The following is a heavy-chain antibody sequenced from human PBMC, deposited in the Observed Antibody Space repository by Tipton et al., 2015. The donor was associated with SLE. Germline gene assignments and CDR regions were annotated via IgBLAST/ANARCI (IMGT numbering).Heavy chain of an antibody. J-gene: IGHJ4*02. V-gene: IGHV4-4*07. CDR1: GGSISSYY. D-gene: IGHD6-19*01. Sequence: LRLSCTVSGGSISSYYWSWIRQPAGGGLEWIGRIYTNENTNYNPSLKSRVTMSVDTSKNHFSLKLISVTAADTAVYYCARGDISGWIFDYWGQGTLVTVSS. CDR2: IYTNENT. CDR3: ARGDISGWIFDY.